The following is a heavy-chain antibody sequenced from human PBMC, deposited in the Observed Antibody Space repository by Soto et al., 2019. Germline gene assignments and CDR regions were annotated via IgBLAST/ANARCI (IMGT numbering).Heavy chain of an antibody. D-gene: IGHD6-13*01. J-gene: IGHJ6*02. V-gene: IGHV3-21*04. CDR2: ISSSSSYI. CDR1: GFTFSSYS. CDR3: AKAQYSSSWWNYSGMDV. Sequence: GGSLRLSCAASGFTFSSYSMNWVRQAPGKGLEWVSSISSSSSYIYYADSVKGRFTISRDNAKNSLYLQMNSLRAEDTAVYYCAKAQYSSSWWNYSGMDVWGQGTTLTVSS.